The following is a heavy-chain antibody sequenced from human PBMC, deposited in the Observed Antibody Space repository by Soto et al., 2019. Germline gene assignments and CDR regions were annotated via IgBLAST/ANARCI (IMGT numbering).Heavy chain of an antibody. D-gene: IGHD6-19*01. CDR1: GYTFTSYA. V-gene: IGHV1-3*01. Sequence: QVQLVQSGAEVKKPGASVKVSCKASGYTFTSYAMHWVRQAPGQRLEWMGWINAGNGNTKYSQKFQGRVTITMDTSASTAYMELSSLRSEDTAVYYCARDPSYWVAVAGPLDYWGQGTLVTVSS. CDR2: INAGNGNT. CDR3: ARDPSYWVAVAGPLDY. J-gene: IGHJ4*02.